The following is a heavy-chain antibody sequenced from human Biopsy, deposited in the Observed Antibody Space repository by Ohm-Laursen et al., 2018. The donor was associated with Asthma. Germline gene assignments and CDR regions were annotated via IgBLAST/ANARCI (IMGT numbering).Heavy chain of an antibody. CDR1: GGTLNNYA. CDR2: ISPIFGSI. V-gene: IGHV1-69*13. Sequence: EASVKVACKSSGGTLNNYAINWVRQAPGQGLEWMGGISPIFGSIKYAQKFQDRVTISADVFRNTVHLELSSLRSEDTAVLYCAKARCYYFYCDMEVWGQGTTATVSS. CDR3: AKARCYYFYCDMEV. D-gene: IGHD3-3*01. J-gene: IGHJ6*02.